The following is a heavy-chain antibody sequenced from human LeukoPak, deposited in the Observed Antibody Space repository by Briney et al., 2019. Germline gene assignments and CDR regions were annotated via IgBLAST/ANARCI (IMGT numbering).Heavy chain of an antibody. CDR3: AGTKNIAAAGRLDY. V-gene: IGHV3-53*01. Sequence: GGSLRLSCAASGFTVSTNYMNWVRQAPGKGLEWVSVLYSVGDTYYGDSVKGRFTISRDNSKNTQYLQMNSLRAEDTAVYYCAGTKNIAAAGRLDYWGQGTLVTVSS. CDR1: GFTVSTNY. J-gene: IGHJ4*02. CDR2: LYSVGDT. D-gene: IGHD6-13*01.